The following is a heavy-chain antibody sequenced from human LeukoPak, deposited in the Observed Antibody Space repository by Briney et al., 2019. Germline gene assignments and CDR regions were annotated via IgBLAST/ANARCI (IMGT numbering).Heavy chain of an antibody. CDR3: AREEGCSGGSCPNWFDP. CDR1: GYTFTSYG. Sequence: ASVKVSCKASGYTFTSYGIGWVRQAPGQGLELMGWISAYNGNTNYAQKLQGRVTMTTDTSTSTAYMELRSLRSDDTAVYYCAREEGCSGGSCPNWFDPWGQGTLVTVSS. V-gene: IGHV1-18*01. D-gene: IGHD2-15*01. CDR2: ISAYNGNT. J-gene: IGHJ5*02.